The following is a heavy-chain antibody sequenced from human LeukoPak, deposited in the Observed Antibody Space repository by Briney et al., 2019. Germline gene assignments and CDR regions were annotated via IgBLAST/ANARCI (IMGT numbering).Heavy chain of an antibody. CDR2: INPDSGGT. CDR1: GYSFTGYY. V-gene: IGHV1-2*02. CDR3: ASGYSDYADYYNYYMDV. Sequence: GASVKVSCKASGYSFTGYYMHWVRQAPGQGLEWMGWINPDSGGTNYAQKFQGRVTMTRDTSITTACMELSRLTSDDTAVYYCASGYSDYADYYNYYMDVWGKGTTVTVSS. J-gene: IGHJ6*03. D-gene: IGHD4-11*01.